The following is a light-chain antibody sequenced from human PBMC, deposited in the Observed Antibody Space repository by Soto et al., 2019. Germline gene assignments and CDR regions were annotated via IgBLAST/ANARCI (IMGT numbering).Light chain of an antibody. Sequence: IVLTQSPGTLSLFPGERATLSCRASQSVTSSYLAWYQQNPGQAPRLLIYGASRRATGIPDRFSGSGSGTDFTLTISRLEPEDFAVYYCQQYGSSFPTSFGQGTRLEIK. J-gene: IGKJ5*01. CDR3: QQYGSSFPTS. CDR1: QSVTSSY. V-gene: IGKV3-20*01. CDR2: GAS.